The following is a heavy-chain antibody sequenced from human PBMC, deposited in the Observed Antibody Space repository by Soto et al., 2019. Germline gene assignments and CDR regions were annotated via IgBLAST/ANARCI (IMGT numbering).Heavy chain of an antibody. CDR3: VAISRSSGWSGDY. V-gene: IGHV3-23*01. J-gene: IGHJ4*02. CDR1: GFTFSTYA. Sequence: EVQVLESGGDLVQPGGSLRLSCAASGFTFSTYAMSWVRQAPGTGLEGVSAIGPSGDITYYADYVKGRFTISRANSKNTLFLPLSLLRAEDTAVDSSVAISRSSGWSGDYWGQGTLVTVSS. CDR2: IGPSGDIT. D-gene: IGHD6-19*01.